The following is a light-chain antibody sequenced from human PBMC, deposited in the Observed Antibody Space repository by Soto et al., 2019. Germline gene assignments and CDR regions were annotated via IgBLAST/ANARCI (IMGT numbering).Light chain of an antibody. Sequence: AIRMTQSPSSLSASTGDRVTITCRASQGISSFLAWYQQKPGKAPKLLIYAASTLQSGVSSRFSGSGSGTDFTLTISCLQSEEFATYYCQQYYSYPWTFGQGTKVEIK. V-gene: IGKV1-8*01. CDR1: QGISSF. CDR2: AAS. J-gene: IGKJ1*01. CDR3: QQYYSYPWT.